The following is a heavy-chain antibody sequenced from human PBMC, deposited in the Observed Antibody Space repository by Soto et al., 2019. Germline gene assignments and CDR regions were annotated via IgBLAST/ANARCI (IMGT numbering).Heavy chain of an antibody. D-gene: IGHD4-17*01. CDR1: GGSFSGYY. J-gene: IGHJ3*02. CDR2: INHSGST. V-gene: IGHV4-34*01. CDR3: ARDDYGDSDAFDI. Sequence: SETLSLTCAVYGGSFSGYYWTWIRQPPGKGLEWIGEINHSGSTNYNPSLKNRVTISVDTSKNQFSLKLSSVTAADTAVYYCARDDYGDSDAFDIWGPGTMVTVSS.